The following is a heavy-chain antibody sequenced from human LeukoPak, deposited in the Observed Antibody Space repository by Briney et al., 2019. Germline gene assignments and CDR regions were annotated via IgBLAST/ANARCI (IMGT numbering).Heavy chain of an antibody. CDR1: GGTFSSYA. J-gene: IGHJ3*02. V-gene: IGHV1-69*05. CDR2: IIPIFGTA. Sequence: SVKVSCKASGGTFSSYAISWVRQAPGQGLEWMGGIIPIFGTANYAQKLQGRVTMTTDTSTSTAYMELRSLRSDDTAVYYCARVPHMITFGGSAFDIWGQGTMVTVSS. D-gene: IGHD3-16*01. CDR3: ARVPHMITFGGSAFDI.